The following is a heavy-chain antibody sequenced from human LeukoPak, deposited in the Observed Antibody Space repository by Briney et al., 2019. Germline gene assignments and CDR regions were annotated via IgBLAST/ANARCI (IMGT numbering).Heavy chain of an antibody. V-gene: IGHV3-33*01. CDR3: ARDPPYYDSSGPPFDY. CDR2: IWYDGSNK. J-gene: IGHJ4*02. Sequence: PGGSLRLSCAASGFTFSSYGMHWVRQAPGKGLEWVAVIWYDGSNKYYADSVKGRFTISRGNSKNTLYLQMNSLRAEDTAVYYCARDPPYYDSSGPPFDYWGQGTLVTVSS. CDR1: GFTFSSYG. D-gene: IGHD3-22*01.